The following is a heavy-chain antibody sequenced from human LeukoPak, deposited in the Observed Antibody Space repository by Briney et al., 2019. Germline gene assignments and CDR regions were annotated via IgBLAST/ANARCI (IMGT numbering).Heavy chain of an antibody. CDR1: GGSIRSYY. Sequence: PSETLSLTCTVSGGSIRSYYRSWIRQPPGKGLEWIGYIYYSGSTNYNPSLKSRVTISEDTSKNQFSLKLSSVTAADTTVYYCARVRRVAGTDYWGPGTLVTVSS. D-gene: IGHD6-19*01. V-gene: IGHV4-59*01. J-gene: IGHJ4*02. CDR2: IYYSGST. CDR3: ARVRRVAGTDY.